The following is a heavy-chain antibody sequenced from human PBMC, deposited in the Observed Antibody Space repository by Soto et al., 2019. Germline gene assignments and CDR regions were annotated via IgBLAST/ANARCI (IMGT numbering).Heavy chain of an antibody. CDR1: GYTFTCNG. CDR2: ISAYNGNT. D-gene: IGHD3-3*01. CDR3: ARGEHYDFWSGYFDY. V-gene: IGHV1-18*01. Sequence: ASVKVTWKASGYTFTCNGSSWVRQAPGQGLEWMGWISAYNGNTNYAQKLQGRVTMTTDTSTSTAYMELRSLRSDDTAMYYCARGEHYDFWSGYFDYWGQGTLVTVSS. J-gene: IGHJ4*02.